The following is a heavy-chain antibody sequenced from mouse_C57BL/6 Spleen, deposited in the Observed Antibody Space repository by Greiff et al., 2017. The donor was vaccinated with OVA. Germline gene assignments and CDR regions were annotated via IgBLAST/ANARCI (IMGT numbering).Heavy chain of an antibody. CDR3: ARTDSSGYRFAY. CDR1: GYAFSSYW. V-gene: IGHV1-80*01. D-gene: IGHD3-2*02. CDR2: IYPGDGDT. Sequence: VQVVESGAELVKPGASVKISCKASGYAFSSYWMNWVKQRPGKGLEWIGQIYPGDGDTNYNGKFKGKATLTADKSSSTAYMQLSSLTSEDSAVYFCARTDSSGYRFAYWGQGTLVTVSA. J-gene: IGHJ3*01.